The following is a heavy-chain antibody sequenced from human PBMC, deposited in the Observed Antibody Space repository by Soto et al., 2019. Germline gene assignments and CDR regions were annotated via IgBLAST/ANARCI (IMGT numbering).Heavy chain of an antibody. Sequence: GGSLRLSCAASGFTFSSYGMHWVRQAPGKGLEWVAVIWYDGSNKYYADSVKGGFTISRDNSKNTLYLQMNSLRAEDTAVYYCASDRLKGEAAGLFDYWGQGTLVTVSS. CDR3: ASDRLKGEAAGLFDY. V-gene: IGHV3-33*01. CDR1: GFTFSSYG. CDR2: IWYDGSNK. D-gene: IGHD6-13*01. J-gene: IGHJ4*02.